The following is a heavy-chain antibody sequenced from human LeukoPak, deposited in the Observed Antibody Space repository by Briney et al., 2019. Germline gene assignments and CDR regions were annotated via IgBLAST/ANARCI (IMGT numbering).Heavy chain of an antibody. Sequence: SETLSLTCTVSGSSISTNYYWAWIRQSPGTGLEWIGSVYHNGEAYYNPSLKSRVIISVDTSRNDFSLRLTSVTAADTALYYCVTPRSWELSDMALWGKGTTVIFS. CDR3: VTPRSWELSDMAL. CDR1: GSSISTNYY. J-gene: IGHJ6*03. CDR2: VYHNGEA. V-gene: IGHV4-38-2*02. D-gene: IGHD1-26*01.